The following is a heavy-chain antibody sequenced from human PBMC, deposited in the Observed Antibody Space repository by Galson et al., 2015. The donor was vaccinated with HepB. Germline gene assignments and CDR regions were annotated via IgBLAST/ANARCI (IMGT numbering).Heavy chain of an antibody. J-gene: IGHJ4*02. CDR1: GFTFSKYD. CDR3: VRRLEI. CDR2: ISAGGGTI. V-gene: IGHV3-48*03. D-gene: IGHD3-16*01. Sequence: SLRLSCAVSGFTFSKYDMNWVRQAPGKGLEWLSFISAGGGTISYADSVKGRFTISRDNAKNSLYLQVSDLRVEDTAIYYCVRRLEIWGQGTLVTVSS.